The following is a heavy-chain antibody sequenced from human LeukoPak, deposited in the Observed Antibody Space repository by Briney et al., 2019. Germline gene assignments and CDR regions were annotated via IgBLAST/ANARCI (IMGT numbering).Heavy chain of an antibody. CDR2: ISASGGRT. J-gene: IGHJ4*02. D-gene: IGHD3-22*01. V-gene: IGHV3-23*01. Sequence: PGGSLRLSCAASGFTFRSYAMSWVRPAPGKGLEWVLVISASGGRTSYADSVKGRFTVSRDNSKNTLYLQMNSLRAEDTAVYFCVEGGAPSYYDGSGDAYFDYWGQGTLVTVSS. CDR1: GFTFRSYA. CDR3: VEGGAPSYYDGSGDAYFDY.